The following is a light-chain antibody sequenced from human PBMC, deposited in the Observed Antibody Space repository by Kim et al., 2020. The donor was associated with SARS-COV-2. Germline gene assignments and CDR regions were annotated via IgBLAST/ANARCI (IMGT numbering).Light chain of an antibody. CDR1: SSNIGNNY. CDR3: CSYAGGYTNVV. Sequence: QSVLTQPPSVSAAPGQKVSIPCSGGSSNIGNNYVSWYQQFPGTAPKLLIYDNNKWPSGVPDRFSGSKSGNTASLTISGLQAEDEADYYCCSYAGGYTNVVFGGGTQLTVL. CDR2: DNN. V-gene: IGLV1-51*01. J-gene: IGLJ2*01.